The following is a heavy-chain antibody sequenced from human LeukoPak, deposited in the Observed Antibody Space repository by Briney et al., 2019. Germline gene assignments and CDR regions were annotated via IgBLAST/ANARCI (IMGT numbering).Heavy chain of an antibody. CDR1: GFTFSTYA. Sequence: GGSLRLSCAASGFTFSTYAMHWVRQAPGQGLEWVALIWFDGSNKYYADSVKGRFTISRDNSKNTLYLQMNSLRPEDTAIYYCARGLEYNSDYGDFWGQGTPVTVSS. CDR3: ARGLEYNSDYGDF. CDR2: IWFDGSNK. V-gene: IGHV3-33*01. D-gene: IGHD3-16*01. J-gene: IGHJ4*02.